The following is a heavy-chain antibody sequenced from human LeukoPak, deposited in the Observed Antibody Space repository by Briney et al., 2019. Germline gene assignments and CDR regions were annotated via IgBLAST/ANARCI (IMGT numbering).Heavy chain of an antibody. Sequence: ASVTVSCQVSGYTLPELSMHWLRQAPGKGLEWMGGFDAEDGETSNAQKFQGRVSMTEDTSTDTAYMELSSLRSEDTAVYYCATGDGSGGSCYPYFDYWGQGTLVTVSS. J-gene: IGHJ4*02. V-gene: IGHV1-24*01. CDR1: GYTLPELS. D-gene: IGHD2-15*01. CDR3: ATGDGSGGSCYPYFDY. CDR2: FDAEDGET.